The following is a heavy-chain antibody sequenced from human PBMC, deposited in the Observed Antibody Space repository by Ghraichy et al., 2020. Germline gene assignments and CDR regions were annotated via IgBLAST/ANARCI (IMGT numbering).Heavy chain of an antibody. V-gene: IGHV4-34*01. J-gene: IGHJ6*02. Sequence: SETLSLTCAVYGGSFSGYYWSWIRQPPGKGLEWIGEINHSGSTNYNSSLKSRVTISVDTSKNQFSLKLSSVTAADTAVYYCASKQGHYDFWSGYRVPHYYYGMDVWGQGTTVTVSS. D-gene: IGHD3-3*01. CDR2: INHSGST. CDR1: GGSFSGYY. CDR3: ASKQGHYDFWSGYRVPHYYYGMDV.